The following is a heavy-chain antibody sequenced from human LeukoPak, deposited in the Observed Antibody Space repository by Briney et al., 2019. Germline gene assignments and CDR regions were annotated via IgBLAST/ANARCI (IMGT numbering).Heavy chain of an antibody. Sequence: PGGSMRLSCAASGFTFSSYTMNWVRQAPGKGLEWVSAISGSGGSTYYADSVKGRFTISRDNSKNTLYLQMNSLRAEDTAVYYCAKVRVVVVIPYYFDYWGQGTLVTVSS. J-gene: IGHJ4*02. V-gene: IGHV3-23*01. CDR2: ISGSGGST. CDR3: AKVRVVVVIPYYFDY. CDR1: GFTFSSYT. D-gene: IGHD3-22*01.